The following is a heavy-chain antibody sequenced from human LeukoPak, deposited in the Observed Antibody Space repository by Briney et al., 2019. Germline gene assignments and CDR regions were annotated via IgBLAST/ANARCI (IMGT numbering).Heavy chain of an antibody. CDR1: GYTFTGYY. J-gene: IGHJ4*02. Sequence: ASVKVSCKASGYTFTGYYMHWVRQAPGQGLEWMGWINPNSGGTNYAQKFQGRVTMPRDTSISTAYMELSRLRSDDTAVYYCARATNCSSTSCYLIFDYWGQGTLVTVSS. CDR3: ARATNCSSTSCYLIFDY. D-gene: IGHD2-2*01. V-gene: IGHV1-2*02. CDR2: INPNSGGT.